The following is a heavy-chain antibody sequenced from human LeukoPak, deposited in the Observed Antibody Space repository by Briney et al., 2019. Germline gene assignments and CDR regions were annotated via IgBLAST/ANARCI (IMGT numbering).Heavy chain of an antibody. J-gene: IGHJ4*02. CDR2: IWYDGTNK. CDR1: GFTFSSYG. CDR3: ARAAYDNSGYLTL. Sequence: PGRSLRLSCVASGFTFSSYGMHWVRQAPGKGLEWVAVIWYDGTNKYYADSVKGRFTISRDSSKNTLYLQMNRRRAEDTAVYYCARAAYDNSGYLTLWGQGTLVTVSS. D-gene: IGHD3-22*01. V-gene: IGHV3-33*01.